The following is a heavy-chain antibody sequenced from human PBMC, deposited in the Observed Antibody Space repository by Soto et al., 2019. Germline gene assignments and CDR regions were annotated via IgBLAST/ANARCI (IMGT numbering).Heavy chain of an antibody. CDR3: AKDRVVGATGAFLFDY. J-gene: IGHJ4*02. CDR2: ISYDGSNK. V-gene: IGHV3-30*18. CDR1: GFTFSSYG. D-gene: IGHD1-26*01. Sequence: QVQLVESGGGVVQPGRSLRLSCAASGFTFSSYGMHWVRQAPGKGLEWVAVISYDGSNKYYADSVKGRFTISRDNSKNTLYLQMNSLRAEDTGVYYCAKDRVVGATGAFLFDYWGQGTLVTVSS.